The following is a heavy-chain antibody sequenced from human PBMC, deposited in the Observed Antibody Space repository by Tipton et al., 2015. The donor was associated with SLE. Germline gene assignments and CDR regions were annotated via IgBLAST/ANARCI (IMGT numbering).Heavy chain of an antibody. CDR1: GFSLSTGGMC. D-gene: IGHD4-17*01. Sequence: LVKPTQTLTLTCTFSGFSLSTGGMCLTWIRQPPGKALEWLARIDWDDDTYYSTSLNTRLTLSKDTPKNQVVLTMTNLDPVDSATYYCARSYGDFSYFDYWGQGTLVTVSS. J-gene: IGHJ4*02. CDR3: ARSYGDFSYFDY. V-gene: IGHV2-70*11. CDR2: IDWDDDT.